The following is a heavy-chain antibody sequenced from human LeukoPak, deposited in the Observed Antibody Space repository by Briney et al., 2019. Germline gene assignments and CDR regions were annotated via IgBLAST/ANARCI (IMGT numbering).Heavy chain of an antibody. J-gene: IGHJ3*02. V-gene: IGHV4-59*08. D-gene: IGHD3-22*01. CDR2: IYYSGST. CDR1: GGSISRYY. Sequence: KPSETLSLTCTVSGGSISRYYWRWIRQPPGKGLEWIGYIYYSGSTNYNPSLRSRVTISVDTSKNQFSLKLSSVTAADTAVYYCARSQYYDSGAGAFDIWGQGTMVTVSS. CDR3: ARSQYYDSGAGAFDI.